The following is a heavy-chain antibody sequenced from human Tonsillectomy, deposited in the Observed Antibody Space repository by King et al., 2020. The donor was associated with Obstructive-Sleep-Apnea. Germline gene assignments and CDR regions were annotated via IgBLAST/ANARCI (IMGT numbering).Heavy chain of an antibody. CDR2: IKPEGGGK. V-gene: IGHV3-7*01. CDR1: GFTFSNYW. J-gene: IGHJ4*02. CDR3: ARDRPRDDYGDLHEVY. Sequence: VQLVESGGGLVQPGGSLRLSCTVSGFTFSNYWMTWVRQAPGKGLGWVAHIKPEGGGKYDGDSVKGRFTISRDNAKNSLYLQMNRLRAEDTAVYYCARDRPRDDYGDLHEVYWGQGTLVTVSS. D-gene: IGHD4-17*01.